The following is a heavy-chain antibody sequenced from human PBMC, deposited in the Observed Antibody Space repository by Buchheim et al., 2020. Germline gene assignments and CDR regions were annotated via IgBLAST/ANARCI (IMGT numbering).Heavy chain of an antibody. CDR2: ISSSSSTI. Sequence: EVQLVESGGGLVQPGGSLRLSCAASGFTFSSYSMNWVRQAPGKGLEWVSYISSSSSTIYYADSVKGRFTISRDNAKNSLYLQMNSLRAEDTAVYYCARGSGYSSSWNYYYGMDVWGQGTT. D-gene: IGHD6-13*01. CDR3: ARGSGYSSSWNYYYGMDV. CDR1: GFTFSSYS. J-gene: IGHJ6*02. V-gene: IGHV3-48*01.